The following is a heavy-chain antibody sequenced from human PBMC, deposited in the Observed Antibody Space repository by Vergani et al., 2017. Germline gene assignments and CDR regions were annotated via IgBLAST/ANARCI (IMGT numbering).Heavy chain of an antibody. Sequence: QVQLQQWGAGLLKPSETLSLTCAVYGGSFSGYYWSWTRQPPGKGLEWIGEINHSGSTNYNPSLKSRVTISVDTSKNQFSLKLSSVTAADTAVYYCARGGYDKYMDVWGKGTTVTVSS. CDR2: INHSGST. J-gene: IGHJ6*03. V-gene: IGHV4-34*01. CDR1: GGSFSGYY. CDR3: ARGGYDKYMDV. D-gene: IGHD5-12*01.